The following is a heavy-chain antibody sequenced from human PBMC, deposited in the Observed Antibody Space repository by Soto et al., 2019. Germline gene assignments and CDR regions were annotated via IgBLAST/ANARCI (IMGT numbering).Heavy chain of an antibody. J-gene: IGHJ4*02. CDR2: IYYSGST. CDR1: GGSIISYY. Sequence: PSEALSLTCTVSGGSIISYYWSWIRQPPGKGLEWIGYIYYSGSTNYNPSLKSRVTISVDTSKNQFSLKLSSVTAADTAVYYCARGVPGMIVHWVNFDYWGQGTLVTVSS. V-gene: IGHV4-59*01. D-gene: IGHD3-22*01. CDR3: ARGVPGMIVHWVNFDY.